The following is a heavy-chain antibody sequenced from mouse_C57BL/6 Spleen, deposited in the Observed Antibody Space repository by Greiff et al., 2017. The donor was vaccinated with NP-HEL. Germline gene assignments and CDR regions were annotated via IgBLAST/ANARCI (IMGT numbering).Heavy chain of an antibody. D-gene: IGHD2-3*01. CDR1: GYTFTSYW. CDR3: ARSHFDGYYDY. Sequence: VQLQQSGAELVRPGSSVKLSCKASGYTFTSYWMDWVKQRPGQGLEWIGNIYPSDSETHYNQKFKDKATLTVDKSSSTAYMQLSSLTSEDSAVYYCARSHFDGYYDYWGQGTTLTVSS. J-gene: IGHJ2*01. V-gene: IGHV1-61*01. CDR2: IYPSDSET.